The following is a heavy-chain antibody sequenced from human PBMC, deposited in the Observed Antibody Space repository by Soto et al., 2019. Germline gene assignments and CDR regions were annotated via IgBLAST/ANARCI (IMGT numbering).Heavy chain of an antibody. D-gene: IGHD4-17*01. CDR1: GFTFSSYA. V-gene: IGHV3-64D*08. CDR2: ISSNGGST. Sequence: GGSLRLSCSASGFTFSSYAMHWVRQAPGKGLEYVSAISSNGGSTYYADSVKGRFTISRDNSKNTLYLQMSSLRAEDTAVYYCVKEVINWDYGDQGRYFDYWGQGTLVTVSS. J-gene: IGHJ4*02. CDR3: VKEVINWDYGDQGRYFDY.